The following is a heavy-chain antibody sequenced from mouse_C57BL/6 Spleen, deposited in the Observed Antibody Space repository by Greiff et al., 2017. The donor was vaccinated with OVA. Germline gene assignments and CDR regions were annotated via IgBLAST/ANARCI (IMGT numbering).Heavy chain of an antibody. Sequence: VQLQQPGPELVKPGASVKIPCKASGYTFTDYNMDWVKQSHGKSLEWIGDINPNNGGTIYNQKFKGKATLTVDKSSSTAYMELRSLTSEDTAVYYCARGQFYYGNYEGFAYWGQGTLVTVSA. D-gene: IGHD2-1*01. V-gene: IGHV1-18*01. CDR2: INPNNGGT. J-gene: IGHJ3*01. CDR3: ARGQFYYGNYEGFAY. CDR1: GYTFTDYN.